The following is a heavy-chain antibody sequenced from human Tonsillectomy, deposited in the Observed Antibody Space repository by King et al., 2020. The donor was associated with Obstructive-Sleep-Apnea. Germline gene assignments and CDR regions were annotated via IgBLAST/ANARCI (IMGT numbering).Heavy chain of an antibody. J-gene: IGHJ6*02. Sequence: VQLVESGGGVVQPGRSLRLSCAASGFTFSSYGMYWVRQAPGKGLEGVAVIWYDGSNKYYGDSGKGRFTIARDNSKNKLYLKMNSLRAEDTAVYYCATGGVLEWSLSSYYYDGMDVWGQGTTVTVSS. V-gene: IGHV3-33*01. CDR1: GFTFSSYG. CDR2: IWYDGSNK. D-gene: IGHD3-3*01. CDR3: ATGGVLEWSLSSYYYDGMDV.